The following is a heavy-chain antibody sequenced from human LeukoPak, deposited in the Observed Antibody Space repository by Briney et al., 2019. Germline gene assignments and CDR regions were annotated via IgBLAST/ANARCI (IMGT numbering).Heavy chain of an antibody. J-gene: IGHJ4*02. D-gene: IGHD6-13*01. V-gene: IGHV3-21*01. CDR3: ARGPSSNWSGLDF. Sequence: GGSLRLSCTASGFAFSDYNVNWVRQAPGKGLEWVSSISSRSSYVHYADSVKGRFTVSRDNAKNTLYLQVNNLRAEDTAVYYCARGPSSNWSGLDFWGQGTLLTVSS. CDR1: GFAFSDYN. CDR2: ISSRSSYV.